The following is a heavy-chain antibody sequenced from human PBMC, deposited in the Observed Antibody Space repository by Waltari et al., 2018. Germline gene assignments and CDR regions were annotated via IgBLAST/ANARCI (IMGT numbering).Heavy chain of an antibody. Sequence: QVQLVQSGAEVKQPGSSVTVSCKDSGGTLSSYAISRVRQAPGQGLEWMGKVIPIIGTANYAQKFQGRVTITADESTSTAYMELSSLRAEDTAVYYWARSLPGIAVAGLDAFDIWGQGTMVTVSS. J-gene: IGHJ3*02. V-gene: IGHV1-69*11. CDR2: VIPIIGTA. CDR1: GGTLSSYA. D-gene: IGHD6-19*01. CDR3: ARSLPGIAVAGLDAFDI.